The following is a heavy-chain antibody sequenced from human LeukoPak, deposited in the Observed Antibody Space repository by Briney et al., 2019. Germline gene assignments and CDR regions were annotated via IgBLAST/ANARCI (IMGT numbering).Heavy chain of an antibody. CDR2: IYTSGST. D-gene: IGHD4-11*01. J-gene: IGHJ4*02. CDR1: GGSISSYY. CDR3: ARVRRYSNRVDY. Sequence: SETLSLTCTVSGGSISSYYWSWIRQPAGKGLEWIGRIYTSGSTNYNPSLKSRVTISVDTSKNQFSLKLSSVTAADTAVYYCARVRRYSNRVDYWGQGTLVTVSS. V-gene: IGHV4-4*07.